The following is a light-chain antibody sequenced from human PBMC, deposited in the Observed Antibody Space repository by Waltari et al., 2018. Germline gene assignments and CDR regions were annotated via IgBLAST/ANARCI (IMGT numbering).Light chain of an antibody. Sequence: WYQQKSGQSPVRVIYEDAKRPSGIPERFSGSNSGNTATLTISGTQAMDEADYYCQTWDINTGIFGGGTKLTVL. J-gene: IGLJ2*01. V-gene: IGLV3-1*01. CDR3: QTWDINTGI. CDR2: EDA.